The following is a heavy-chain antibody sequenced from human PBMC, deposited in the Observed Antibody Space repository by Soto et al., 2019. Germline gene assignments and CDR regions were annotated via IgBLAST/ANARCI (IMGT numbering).Heavy chain of an antibody. D-gene: IGHD6-13*01. V-gene: IGHV3-21*01. J-gene: IGHJ6*04. CDR1: GFPFSITG. Sequence: EVYLVESGGGLVKPGGSLRLSCEASGFPFSITGMNWVRQAPGKGLEWVSTINSGGSYTDYADSLKGRLTISRDNAKNSLFLQMNNLRVEDTGVYYCAKDGAAGRVRDVWGVGTTVTVSS. CDR2: INSGGSYT. CDR3: AKDGAAGRVRDV.